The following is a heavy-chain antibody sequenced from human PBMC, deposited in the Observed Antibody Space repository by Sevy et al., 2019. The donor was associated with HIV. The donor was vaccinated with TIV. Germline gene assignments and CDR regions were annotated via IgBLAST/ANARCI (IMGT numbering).Heavy chain of an antibody. J-gene: IGHJ1*01. V-gene: IGHV3-30*18. D-gene: IGHD3-22*01. CDR2: ISYDGSNK. CDR3: AKDNYDSSGYYLEYFHH. CDR1: GFTFSSYG. Sequence: GGSLRLSCAASGFTFSSYGIHWVRQAPGKGLEWVAVISYDGSNKYYADSVKGRFTISTDNSKNTLYLQMNSLRPEGTAVYYCAKDNYDSSGYYLEYFHHWGQGTLVTVSS.